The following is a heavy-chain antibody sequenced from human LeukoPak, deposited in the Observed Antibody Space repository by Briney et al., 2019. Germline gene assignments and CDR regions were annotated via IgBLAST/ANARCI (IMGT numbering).Heavy chain of an antibody. CDR3: ARGHLAVVAAHYYYMDV. Sequence: ASVKVSCKASGYTFTSYDINWVRQATGQGLEWMGWMNPNSGNTGYAQKFQGRVTMTRNTSIGTAYMELSSLRSEDTAVYYCARGHLAVVAAHYYYMDVWGKGTTVTVSS. CDR1: GYTFTSYD. J-gene: IGHJ6*03. CDR2: MNPNSGNT. D-gene: IGHD2-15*01. V-gene: IGHV1-8*01.